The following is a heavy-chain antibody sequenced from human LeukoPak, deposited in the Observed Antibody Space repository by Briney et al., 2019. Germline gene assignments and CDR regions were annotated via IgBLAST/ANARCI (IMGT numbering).Heavy chain of an antibody. J-gene: IGHJ4*02. CDR2: IHTSGST. D-gene: IGHD7-27*01. Sequence: SQTLSLTCTVSGGSISSGSYYWTWIRQPAGKGLEWIGRIHTSGSTNYNPSLKSRVTISVDTSKNQFSLKLSSVTAADTAVYYCAGHPAELGYYFDYWGQGTLVTVSS. CDR1: GGSISSGSYY. V-gene: IGHV4-61*02. CDR3: AGHPAELGYYFDY.